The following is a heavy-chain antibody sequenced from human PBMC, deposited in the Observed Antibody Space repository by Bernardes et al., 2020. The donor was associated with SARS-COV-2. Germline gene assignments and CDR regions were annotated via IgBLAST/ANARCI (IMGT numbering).Heavy chain of an antibody. CDR1: GFTFNTYA. CDR2: ISYNGGSA. CDR3: ARAPITMVRGIELNY. D-gene: IGHD3-10*01. J-gene: IGHJ4*02. Sequence: GGSLRVSCVGSGFTFNTYAMYWVRQAPGKGLEYVSAISYNGGSAYYADSVKGRFTISRDNSKNTLFLQMRSLRVEDMAVYYCARAPITMVRGIELNYWGQGTLVTVSS. V-gene: IGHV3-64*02.